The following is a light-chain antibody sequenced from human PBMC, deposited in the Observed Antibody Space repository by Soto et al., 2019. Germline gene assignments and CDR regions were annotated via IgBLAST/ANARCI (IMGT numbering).Light chain of an antibody. J-gene: IGLJ2*01. V-gene: IGLV1-36*01. CDR1: SSNIGDNA. CDR3: AARDDRLNGRV. CDR2: YDD. Sequence: QSVLIQPPSVSGAPGQTVTISCSGSSSNIGDNAVTWYQQVPGKAPRLLSYYDDLLPSGVSDRFSGSKSGTSASLAISGLKPEDEADYYCAARDDRLNGRVFGGGTKLTVL.